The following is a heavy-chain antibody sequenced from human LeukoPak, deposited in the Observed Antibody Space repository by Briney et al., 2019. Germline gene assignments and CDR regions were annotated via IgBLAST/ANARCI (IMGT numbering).Heavy chain of an antibody. Sequence: GGSLRLSCAAFGFTFSSYGMHWVRQAPGRGLEWMAFIQYDGSNKYYADSVKGRFTISRDNSKNTLYLQMNSLRAEDTAVYYCAKDRILTGYLDYWGQGTLVTVSS. CDR1: GFTFSSYG. CDR3: AKDRILTGYLDY. J-gene: IGHJ4*02. CDR2: IQYDGSNK. D-gene: IGHD3-9*01. V-gene: IGHV3-30*02.